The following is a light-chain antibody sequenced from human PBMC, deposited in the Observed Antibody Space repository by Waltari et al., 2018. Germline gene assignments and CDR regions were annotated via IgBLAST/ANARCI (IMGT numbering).Light chain of an antibody. Sequence: IVMTQPPDSLAVSLGDRATITCKSSQSVLYSSNNKNYLAWYQQKPGQPPKLLIFWASTRESGVPDRFSGSGSGTDFTLTISSLQAEDVALYYCQQYYSIPQTFGQGTKLEI. J-gene: IGKJ2*01. CDR2: WAS. CDR3: QQYYSIPQT. V-gene: IGKV4-1*01. CDR1: QSVLYSSNNKNY.